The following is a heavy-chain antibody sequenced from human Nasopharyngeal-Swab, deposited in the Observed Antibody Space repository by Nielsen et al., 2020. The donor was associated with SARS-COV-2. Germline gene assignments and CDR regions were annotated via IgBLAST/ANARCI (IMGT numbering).Heavy chain of an antibody. CDR1: GYTFITYD. CDR3: ARSYSSGWLRGNWFDP. Sequence: ASVKVSCKASGYTFITYDTNWVRQAPGQGLEWMGWMNPNSGNTGYAQKLQGRVTMTRNTSISTAYMELSSLISDDTAVYYCARSYSSGWLRGNWFDPWGQGTLVTVSS. CDR2: MNPNSGNT. V-gene: IGHV1-8*01. D-gene: IGHD6-19*01. J-gene: IGHJ5*02.